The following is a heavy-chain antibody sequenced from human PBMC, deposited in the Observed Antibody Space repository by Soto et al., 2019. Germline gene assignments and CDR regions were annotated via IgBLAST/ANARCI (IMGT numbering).Heavy chain of an antibody. CDR1: GFTFSNYG. D-gene: IGHD1-26*01. Sequence: GGSLRLSCAASGFTFSNYGMHWVRQAPGKGLEWVAIIWHDGNNKYYADSVRGRFIISRDNSKNRLYLQMNSLRAEDTAVYYCASDLVGASDSYGLDVWGQGTPVTSP. CDR3: ASDLVGASDSYGLDV. J-gene: IGHJ6*02. V-gene: IGHV3-33*01. CDR2: IWHDGNNK.